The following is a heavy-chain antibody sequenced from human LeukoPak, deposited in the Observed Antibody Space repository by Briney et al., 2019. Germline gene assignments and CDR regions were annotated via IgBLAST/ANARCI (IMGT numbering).Heavy chain of an antibody. CDR1: GFTFSSYS. Sequence: GGSLRLSCAASGFTFSSYSMNWVLQAPGKGLEWVPSISSSSSYIYYADSVKGRFTVSRDNAKNSLYLQMNSLRAEDTAVYYCARISSSSWRYFDYWGQGTLVTVSS. CDR2: ISSSSSYI. J-gene: IGHJ4*02. V-gene: IGHV3-21*01. CDR3: ARISSSSWRYFDY. D-gene: IGHD6-13*01.